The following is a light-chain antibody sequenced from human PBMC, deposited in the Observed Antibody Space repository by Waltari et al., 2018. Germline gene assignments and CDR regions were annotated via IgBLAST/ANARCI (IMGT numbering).Light chain of an antibody. CDR3: QMYVRLPVT. CDR2: AAS. V-gene: IGKV3-20*01. Sequence: DIVLTQSPGTLSLSPGERATLSCRASESISKYLAWYQQRPGQAPRLLIYAASNRATGVPDRFSGSGSGTDFSLTISRLEPEDFAVYYCQMYVRLPVTVGQGTKVEIK. J-gene: IGKJ1*01. CDR1: ESISKY.